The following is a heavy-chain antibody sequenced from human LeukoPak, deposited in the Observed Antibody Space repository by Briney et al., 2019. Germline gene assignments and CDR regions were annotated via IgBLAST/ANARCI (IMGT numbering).Heavy chain of an antibody. D-gene: IGHD2-2*01. CDR2: ISYDGSNK. Sequence: GGSLRLSCAAPGFTFSSYAMHWVRQAPGKGLEWVAVISYDGSNKYYADSVKGRFTISRDNYKNTLYLQMNSLRAEDTAVYYCARDPGGYCSSTSCYRAHFDYWGQGTLVTVSS. J-gene: IGHJ4*02. CDR1: GFTFSSYA. V-gene: IGHV3-30-3*01. CDR3: ARDPGGYCSSTSCYRAHFDY.